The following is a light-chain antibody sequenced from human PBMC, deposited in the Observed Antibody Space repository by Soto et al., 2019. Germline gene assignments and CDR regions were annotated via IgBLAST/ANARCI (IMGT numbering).Light chain of an antibody. CDR3: QQYAKWPWT. CDR2: GAS. J-gene: IGKJ1*01. V-gene: IGKV3-15*01. CDR1: QSVSGD. Sequence: LGMTQSRATLSVSRGERAARSCRASQSVSGDLAWYQQRPGQAPRLFIYGASTRATGIPARFSGSGSGTEFTLTISSLQSEDFAVYYCQQYAKWPWTFGQGTKVDIK.